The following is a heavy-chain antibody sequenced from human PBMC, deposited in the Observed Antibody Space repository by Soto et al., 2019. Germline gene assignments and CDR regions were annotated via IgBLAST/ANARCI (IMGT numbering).Heavy chain of an antibody. J-gene: IGHJ4*02. CDR1: GFTVSSNY. Sequence: GGSLRLSCAASGFTVSSNYMSWVRQAPGKGLEWVSVIYSGGSTYYANSVKGRFTNSRDNSKNTIYLKLNSLRAEDTAVYYCASTMSSGSYYNIFYWGQGTLVTVSS. D-gene: IGHD3-10*01. CDR3: ASTMSSGSYYNIFY. CDR2: IYSGGST. V-gene: IGHV3-66*01.